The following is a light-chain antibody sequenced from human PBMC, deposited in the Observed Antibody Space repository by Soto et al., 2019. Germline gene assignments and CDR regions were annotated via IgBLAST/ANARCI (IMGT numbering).Light chain of an antibody. J-gene: IGLJ3*02. Sequence: QSALTQPASVSGSPGQSITISCTGTSSDVGSYNLVSWYQQHPGKAPKLMIYDVIKRPSGVSNRFSGSKSGNTASLTISGLQAEDEADYYCCSYAGRSTWVFGGGTKSPS. V-gene: IGLV2-23*02. CDR1: SSDVGSYNL. CDR2: DVI. CDR3: CSYAGRSTWV.